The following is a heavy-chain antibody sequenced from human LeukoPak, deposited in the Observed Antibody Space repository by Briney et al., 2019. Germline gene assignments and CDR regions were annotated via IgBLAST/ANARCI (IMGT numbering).Heavy chain of an antibody. CDR2: ISYDGSNK. J-gene: IGHJ6*04. V-gene: IGHV3-30*18. CDR1: GFTFSSYG. CDR3: AKDGKYCSSTSCYLNYYYYAMDV. Sequence: GGSLRLSCAASGFTFSSYGMHWVRQAPGKGLEWVAVISYDGSNKYYADSVKGRFTISRDNSKNTLYLQMNSLRAEDTAVYYCAKDGKYCSSTSCYLNYYYYAMDVWGKGTTVTVSS. D-gene: IGHD2-2*01.